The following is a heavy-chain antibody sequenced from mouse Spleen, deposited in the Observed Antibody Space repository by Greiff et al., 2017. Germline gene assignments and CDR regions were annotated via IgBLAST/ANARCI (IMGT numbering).Heavy chain of an antibody. CDR1: GFTFSDYG. J-gene: IGHJ2*01. CDR3: ARWGRYYFDY. V-gene: IGHV5-17*01. CDR2: ISSGSSTI. D-gene: IGHD1-1*01. Sequence: EVKVVESGGGLVKPGGSLKLSCAASGFTFSDYGMHWVRQAPEKGLEWVAYISSGSSTIYYADTVKGRFTISRDNAKNTLFLQMTSLRSEDTAMYYCARWGRYYFDYWGQGTTLTVSS.